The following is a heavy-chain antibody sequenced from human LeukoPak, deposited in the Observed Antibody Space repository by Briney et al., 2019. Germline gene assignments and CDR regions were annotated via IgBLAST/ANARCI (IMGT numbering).Heavy chain of an antibody. CDR2: IYNSGST. J-gene: IGHJ4*02. CDR1: GGSISSYY. D-gene: IGHD3-22*01. Sequence: PSETLSLTCIVSGGSISSYYWSWIRQTPGKGLGWIGYIYNSGSTNYNPSLKSRVTTSVDTSKKQISLKLSSVTAADTAVYYCARVTGYMIEDYFDYWGQGTLVTVSS. V-gene: IGHV4-59*01. CDR3: ARVTGYMIEDYFDY.